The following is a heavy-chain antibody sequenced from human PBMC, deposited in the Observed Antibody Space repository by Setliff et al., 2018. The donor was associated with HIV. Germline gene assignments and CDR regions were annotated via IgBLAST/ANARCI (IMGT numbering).Heavy chain of an antibody. Sequence: PGGSLRLSCAASGFTFSSYWMSWVRQAPGKGLEWVANIKYDGSEKYYVGSVKGRFTISRDNAKNSLYLQMNSLRAEDTAVYYCAGESSIAVAEYFQHWGQGTLVTVSS. CDR1: GFTFSSYW. J-gene: IGHJ1*01. D-gene: IGHD6-19*01. V-gene: IGHV3-7*01. CDR2: IKYDGSEK. CDR3: AGESSIAVAEYFQH.